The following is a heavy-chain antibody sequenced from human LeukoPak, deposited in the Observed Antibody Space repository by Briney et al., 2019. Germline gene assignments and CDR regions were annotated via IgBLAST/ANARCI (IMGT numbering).Heavy chain of an antibody. CDR2: IKQDGSEK. V-gene: IGHV3-7*01. D-gene: IGHD3-3*01. J-gene: IGHJ4*02. CDR1: GFTFSSYW. Sequence: GGSLRLSCAASGFTFSSYWMSWVRQAPGKGLEWVANIKQDGSEKYYVDSVKGRFTISRDNAKNSLYLQMNSLRAEDTAVYYCARPEKGYFWSRQDYYFDYWGQGTLVTVSS. CDR3: ARPEKGYFWSRQDYYFDY.